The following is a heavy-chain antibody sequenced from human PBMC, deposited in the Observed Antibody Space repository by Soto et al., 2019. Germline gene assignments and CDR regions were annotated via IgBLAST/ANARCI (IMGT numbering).Heavy chain of an antibody. CDR3: ARYCSGGSCYSY. V-gene: IGHV4-31*03. CDR1: GGSISSGGYY. J-gene: IGHJ4*02. Sequence: SETLSLTCTVSGGSISSGGYYWSWIRQHPGKGLEWIGYIYYSGSTYYNPSLKSRVTISVDTSKNQFSLKLSSVTAADTAVYYCARYCSGGSCYSYWGQGTLVTVSS. CDR2: IYYSGST. D-gene: IGHD2-15*01.